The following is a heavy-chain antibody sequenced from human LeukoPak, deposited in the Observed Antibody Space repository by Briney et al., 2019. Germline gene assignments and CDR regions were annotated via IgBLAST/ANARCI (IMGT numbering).Heavy chain of an antibody. V-gene: IGHV4-59*08. Sequence: SETLSLTCTVSGGSISSYYWSWIRQPPGKGLEWIGYIYYSGSTNYNPSLKSRVTISVDTSKNQFSLKLSSVTAADTAVYYCARHTDGYSSSWHNSYFDYWGQGTLVTVSS. CDR3: ARHTDGYSSSWHNSYFDY. CDR1: GGSISSYY. J-gene: IGHJ4*02. D-gene: IGHD6-13*01. CDR2: IYYSGST.